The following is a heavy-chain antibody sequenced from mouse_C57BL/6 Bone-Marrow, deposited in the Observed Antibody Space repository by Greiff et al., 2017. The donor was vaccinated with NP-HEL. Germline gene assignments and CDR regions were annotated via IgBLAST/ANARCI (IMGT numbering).Heavy chain of an antibody. CDR2: IWSGGST. J-gene: IGHJ4*01. D-gene: IGHD2-2*01. Sequence: VQLQQSGPGLVQPSQSLSITCTVSGFSLTSYGVHWVRQSPGKGLEWLGVIWSGGSTDYNAAFISRLSISKDNSKSQVFFKMNSLQADDTAIYYCARNGWLRQRRYYAMDYWGQGTSVTVSS. V-gene: IGHV2-2*01. CDR3: ARNGWLRQRRYYAMDY. CDR1: GFSLTSYG.